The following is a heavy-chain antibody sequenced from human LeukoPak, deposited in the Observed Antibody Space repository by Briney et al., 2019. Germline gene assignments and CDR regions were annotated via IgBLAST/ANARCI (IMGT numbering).Heavy chain of an antibody. V-gene: IGHV3-11*01. Sequence: GGSLRLACAASRFIFTDYYMSWIRQSPGRGLEWVAYISSTSSVIHYTDSVRGRFTISRDNAKNSVFLQMDSLRAEDTAVYHCARLSGWSYHFDHWGPGILVTVPS. CDR3: ARLSGWSYHFDH. CDR1: RFIFTDYY. CDR2: ISSTSSVI. D-gene: IGHD6-19*01. J-gene: IGHJ4*02.